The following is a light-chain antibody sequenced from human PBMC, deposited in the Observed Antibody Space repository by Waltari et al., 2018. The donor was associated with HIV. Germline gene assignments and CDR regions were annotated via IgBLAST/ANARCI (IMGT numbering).Light chain of an antibody. J-gene: IGLJ2*01. CDR1: SSNIGSNS. V-gene: IGLV1-44*01. CDR3: AAWDDSLNGPV. CDR2: SNN. Sequence: QSVLTQSPSESGTPGQRVIISCSGSSSNIGSNSVNWYQQLPGTAPKLLIYSNNERPSGFPDRFSGSKSGTAASLAISGLQSEDEADYHCAAWDDSLNGPVFGGGTKLTVL.